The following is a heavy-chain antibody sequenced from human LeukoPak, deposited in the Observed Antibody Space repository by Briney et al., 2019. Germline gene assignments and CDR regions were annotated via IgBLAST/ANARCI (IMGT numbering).Heavy chain of an antibody. D-gene: IGHD1-26*01. V-gene: IGHV3-48*04. J-gene: IGHJ4*02. Sequence: PGGSLRLSCAASGFTFSSYSMTWVRQAPGKGLEWVSYISSSSSTIYYADSVKGRFTISRDNAKNSLYLQMNSLRAEDTAVYYCARLSGATVPRGYFDYWGQGTLVTVSS. CDR3: ARLSGATVPRGYFDY. CDR2: ISSSSSTI. CDR1: GFTFSSYS.